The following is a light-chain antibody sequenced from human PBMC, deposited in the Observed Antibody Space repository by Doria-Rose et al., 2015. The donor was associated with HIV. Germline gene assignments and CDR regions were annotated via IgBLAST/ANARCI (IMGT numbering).Light chain of an antibody. Sequence: EIVLTQSPGTLSLSPGERATLSCRASQSFSSTYLAWYQQKPGQAPSLLIYDGSTRATGIPDRFSASGSGTDVTPTINRLEPEDFALYYCHQYGTSWTFGQGTKVEI. CDR2: DGS. J-gene: IGKJ1*01. CDR1: QSFSSTY. CDR3: HQYGTSWT. V-gene: IGKV3-20*01.